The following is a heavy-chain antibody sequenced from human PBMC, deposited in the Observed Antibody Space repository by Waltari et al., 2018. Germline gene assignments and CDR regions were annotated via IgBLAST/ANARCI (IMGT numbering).Heavy chain of an antibody. CDR2: INHSGRN. J-gene: IGHJ5*02. Sequence: QVQLQESGPGLVKPSETLSLTCTVSGGSISGYHWSWIRQPPGKGLEWIGEINHSGRNNYKPSLKRRVTISKDTSKNQFSLKMTSVTAADTAVYYCAREAIAYRSGFDPWGQGTLVTVSS. V-gene: IGHV4-34*01. D-gene: IGHD6-19*01. CDR3: AREAIAYRSGFDP. CDR1: GGSISGYH.